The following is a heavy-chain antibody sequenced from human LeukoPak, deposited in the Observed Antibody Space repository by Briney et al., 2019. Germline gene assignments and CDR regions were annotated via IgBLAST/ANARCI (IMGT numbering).Heavy chain of an antibody. V-gene: IGHV1-2*06. Sequence: ASVKVSCKASGYTFTGYYMHWVRQAPGQGLEWMGRINPNSGGTNYAQKFQGRVTMTRDTSISTAYVELSRLRSDDTAVYYCARATRHIVVVPAAIIFAPWAQGTLVTVSS. CDR1: GYTFTGYY. CDR2: INPNSGGT. J-gene: IGHJ5*02. CDR3: ARATRHIVVVPAAIIFAP. D-gene: IGHD2-2*01.